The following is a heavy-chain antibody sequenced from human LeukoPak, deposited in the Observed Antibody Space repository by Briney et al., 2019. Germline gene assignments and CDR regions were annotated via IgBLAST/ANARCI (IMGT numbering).Heavy chain of an antibody. CDR2: IKSKTDGGTT. CDR1: GFTFSNAW. Sequence: PGGSLRLSCAASGFTFSNAWMSWVRQAPGKGLEWVGRIKSKTDGGTTDYAAPVKGRFTISRDDSKNTLYLQMNSLKTEDTAVYYCTTPEYSGYYAPIDYWGQGTLVTVSS. J-gene: IGHJ4*02. V-gene: IGHV3-15*01. D-gene: IGHD5-12*01. CDR3: TTPEYSGYYAPIDY.